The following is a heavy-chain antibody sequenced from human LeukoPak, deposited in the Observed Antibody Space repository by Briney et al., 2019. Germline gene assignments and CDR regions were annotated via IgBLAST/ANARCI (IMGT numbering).Heavy chain of an antibody. D-gene: IGHD3-22*01. V-gene: IGHV3-23*01. CDR1: GFTFSSYA. CDR3: AKDGSYYYDSSGYYSFDF. CDR2: ISGSGGST. Sequence: GGPLRLSCAASGFTFSSYAMSWVRQAPGRGLEWVSAISGSGGSTYYADSVKGRFTISRDNSKNTLYLQMNSLRAEDTAVYYCAKDGSYYYDSSGYYSFDFWGQGALVTVSS. J-gene: IGHJ4*02.